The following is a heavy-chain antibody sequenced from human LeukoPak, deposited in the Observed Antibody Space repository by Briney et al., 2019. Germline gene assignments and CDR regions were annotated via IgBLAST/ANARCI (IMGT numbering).Heavy chain of an antibody. Sequence: SETLSLTCAVSGGSISSSNWWSWVRQPPGKGLEWIGSIYHSGNTYYNPSLKSRVTISVDTSKNQFSLKLSSVAAADTAVYYCARMVTAGIYNMDVWGKGTSVTVSS. J-gene: IGHJ6*03. CDR2: IYHSGNT. V-gene: IGHV4-4*02. D-gene: IGHD2-2*02. CDR1: GGSISSSNW. CDR3: ARMVTAGIYNMDV.